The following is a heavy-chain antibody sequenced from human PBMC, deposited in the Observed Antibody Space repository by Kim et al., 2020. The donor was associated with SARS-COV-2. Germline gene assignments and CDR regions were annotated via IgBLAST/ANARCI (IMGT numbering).Heavy chain of an antibody. Sequence: GGSLRLSCAASGFTFSSYAMHWVRQAPGKGLEWVAVISYDGSNKYYADSVKGRFTISRDNSKNTLYLQMNSLRAEDTAVYYCARALSGSYYSPFDYWGQG. D-gene: IGHD1-26*01. CDR3: ARALSGSYYSPFDY. CDR2: ISYDGSNK. J-gene: IGHJ4*02. V-gene: IGHV3-30-3*01. CDR1: GFTFSSYA.